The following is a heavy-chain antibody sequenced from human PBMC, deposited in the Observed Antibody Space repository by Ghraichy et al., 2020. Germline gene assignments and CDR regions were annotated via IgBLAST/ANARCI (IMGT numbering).Heavy chain of an antibody. CDR2: ISDNGHGART. J-gene: IGHJ3*02. Sequence: GGSLRLSYTGSGFTFSHYAMSWFRQALGKGLEWVGFISDNGHGARTEYAAAVKGRFSISRDDSKSIVYLEMNNLKTEDTAMYYCVRDSYGSGKTADAFDIWDQWTMVTVSS. CDR1: GFTFSHYA. CDR3: VRDSYGSGKTADAFDI. D-gene: IGHD2-15*01. V-gene: IGHV3-49*03.